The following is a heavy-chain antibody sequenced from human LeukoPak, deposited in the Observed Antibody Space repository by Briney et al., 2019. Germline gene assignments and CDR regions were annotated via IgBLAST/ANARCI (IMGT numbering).Heavy chain of an antibody. CDR1: GGSFSGYY. CDR3: ARAPWTYSYYEDY. V-gene: IGHV4-34*01. CDR2: INHSGST. D-gene: IGHD4-11*01. Sequence: PSETLSLTCAVYGGSFSGYYWSWIRQPPGKGLEWIGEINHSGSTNYNPSLKSRVTISVDTSKNQFSLKLSSVTAADTAVYYCARAPWTYSYYEDYWGQGTLVTVSS. J-gene: IGHJ4*02.